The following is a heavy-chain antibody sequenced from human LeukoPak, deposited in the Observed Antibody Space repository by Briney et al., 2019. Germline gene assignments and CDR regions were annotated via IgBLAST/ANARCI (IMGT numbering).Heavy chain of an antibody. CDR3: AKGNSWSGYYYYYMDV. V-gene: IGHV3-30*02. Sequence: GGSLRLSCAASGFTFSSYGMHWVRQAPGRGLEWVAFIRYDGSNKYYADSVKGRFTISRDNSKNTLYLQMNSLRAEDTAVYYCAKGNSWSGYYYYYMDVWGKGTTVTVSS. D-gene: IGHD1-14*01. CDR2: IRYDGSNK. CDR1: GFTFSSYG. J-gene: IGHJ6*03.